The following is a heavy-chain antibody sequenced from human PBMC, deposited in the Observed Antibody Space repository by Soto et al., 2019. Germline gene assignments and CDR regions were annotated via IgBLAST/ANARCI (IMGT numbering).Heavy chain of an antibody. CDR1: GFTFSSYS. J-gene: IGHJ6*02. CDR2: ISSSSSYI. V-gene: IGHV3-21*06. D-gene: IGHD3-22*01. Sequence: PGGSLRLSCAASGFTFSSYSMNWVRQAPGKGLEWVSSISSSSSYIYYADPMKGRFTISRDNAKNSLYLQMNSLRAEDTAVYYCARASSSGSLYYYYGMDVWGQGTTVTVSS. CDR3: ARASSSGSLYYYYGMDV.